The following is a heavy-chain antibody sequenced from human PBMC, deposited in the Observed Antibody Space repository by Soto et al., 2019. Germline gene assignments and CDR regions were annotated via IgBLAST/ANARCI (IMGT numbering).Heavy chain of an antibody. CDR3: AKDYGLSSSPRGAFDI. D-gene: IGHD6-6*01. J-gene: IGHJ3*02. Sequence: PGGSLRLSCAASGFTFDDYAMHWVRQAPGKGLEWVSGISWNSGSIGYADSVKGRFTISRDNAKNSLYLQMNSLRAEDTALYYCAKDYGLSSSPRGAFDIWGQGTMVTVSS. V-gene: IGHV3-9*01. CDR2: ISWNSGSI. CDR1: GFTFDDYA.